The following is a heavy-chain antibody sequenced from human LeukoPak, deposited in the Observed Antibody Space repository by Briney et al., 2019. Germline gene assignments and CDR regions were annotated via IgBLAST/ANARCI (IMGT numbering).Heavy chain of an antibody. D-gene: IGHD5-24*01. CDR2: INPSGGST. CDR3: AKSVGWLQLLFDY. CDR1: GYTFTTYY. J-gene: IGHJ4*02. Sequence: ASVKVSCKASGYTFTTYYIHWVRQAPGQGLEWMGIINPSGGSTSYAQKFQGRVTMTRDTSTSTVYMELSSLRSEDTAVYYCAKSVGWLQLLFDYWGQGTLVTVSS. V-gene: IGHV1-46*01.